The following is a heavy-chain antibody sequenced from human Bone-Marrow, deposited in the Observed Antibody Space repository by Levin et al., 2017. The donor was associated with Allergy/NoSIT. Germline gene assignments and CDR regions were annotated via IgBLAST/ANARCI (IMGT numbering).Heavy chain of an antibody. Sequence: LSLTCAASGFTFSDYYMSWIRQAPGKGLEWVSYISSSGSTIYYADSVKGRFTISRDNAKNSLYLQMNSLRAEDTAVYYCARDRGPRFLVGATSAFDIWGQGTMVTVSS. V-gene: IGHV3-11*01. CDR1: GFTFSDYY. J-gene: IGHJ3*02. CDR3: ARDRGPRFLVGATSAFDI. D-gene: IGHD1-26*01. CDR2: ISSSGSTI.